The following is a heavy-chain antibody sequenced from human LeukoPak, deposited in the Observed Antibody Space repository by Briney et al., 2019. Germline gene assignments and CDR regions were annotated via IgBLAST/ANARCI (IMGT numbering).Heavy chain of an antibody. CDR3: ARHTAARPYYYYYYMDV. CDR1: GYKFTNYW. D-gene: IGHD6-6*01. J-gene: IGHJ6*03. V-gene: IGHV5-51*01. Sequence: GASLQICCKGSGYKFTNYWSGWVRQMPGKGLEWMGIIYPGDSNNNYRPSFQGQVTISADKSISTAYLQWSSLKASDTAMYYCARHTAARPYYYYYYMDVWGKGTTVTVSS. CDR2: IYPGDSNN.